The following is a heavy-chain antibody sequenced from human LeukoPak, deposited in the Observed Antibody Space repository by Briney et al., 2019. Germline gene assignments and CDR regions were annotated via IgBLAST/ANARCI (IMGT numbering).Heavy chain of an antibody. J-gene: IGHJ4*02. CDR2: ISTSGST. V-gene: IGHV4-4*09. D-gene: IGHD1-26*01. Sequence: SETLSLTCTVSGGSISNYYWSWIRQPPGKGLEWIGYISTSGSTNYNPSLKSRVTISVDTSKTQFSLKLTSVTAADTAVYYCAGGVGASLPDYWGQGTLVTVSS. CDR1: GGSISNYY. CDR3: AGGVGASLPDY.